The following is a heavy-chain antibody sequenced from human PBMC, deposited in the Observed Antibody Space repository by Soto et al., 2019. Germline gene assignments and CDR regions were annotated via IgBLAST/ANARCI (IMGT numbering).Heavy chain of an antibody. V-gene: IGHV3-30-3*01. Sequence: WGSLRLSCAASGFTFSSYAMHWVRQAPGKGLEWVAVISYDGSNKYYADSVKGRFTISRDNSKNTLYLQMNSLRAEDTAVYYCAREPTVRSGYYYYYGMDVWGQGTTVTVSS. J-gene: IGHJ6*02. CDR3: AREPTVRSGYYYYYGMDV. D-gene: IGHD3-3*01. CDR2: ISYDGSNK. CDR1: GFTFSSYA.